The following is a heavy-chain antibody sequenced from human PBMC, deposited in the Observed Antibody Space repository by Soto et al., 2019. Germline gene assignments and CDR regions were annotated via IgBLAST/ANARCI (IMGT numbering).Heavy chain of an antibody. CDR2: IYSGGST. CDR1: GFTVSSNY. D-gene: IGHD3-10*01. V-gene: IGHV3-53*04. CDR3: ARGDYYGSGSYYNVVNYYMDV. Sequence: PGGSLILSCAASGFTVSSNYMSWVRQAPGKGLEWVSVIYSGGSTYYADSVKGRFTISRHNSKNTLYLQMNSLRAEDTAVYYCARGDYYGSGSYYNVVNYYMDVWGKGTTVTVSS. J-gene: IGHJ6*03.